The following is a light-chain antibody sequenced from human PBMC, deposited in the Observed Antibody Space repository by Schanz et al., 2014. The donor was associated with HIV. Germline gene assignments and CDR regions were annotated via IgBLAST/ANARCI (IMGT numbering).Light chain of an antibody. CDR1: QRLSSSY. Sequence: EIVMTQSPGTLSVSPGERATLSCGASQRLSSSYLAWYQQKRDQPPRLVIYATSTRAAGIPDRFSGTGSGTDFTLTISRLEPDDFATYYCQSVGGSWGTFGGGTKLEL. CDR3: QSVGGSWGT. CDR2: ATS. V-gene: IGKV3-20*01. J-gene: IGKJ4*01.